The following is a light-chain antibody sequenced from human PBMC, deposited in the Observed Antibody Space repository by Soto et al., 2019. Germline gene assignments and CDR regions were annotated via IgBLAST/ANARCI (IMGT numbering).Light chain of an antibody. V-gene: IGKV3-15*01. CDR1: QSISSN. CDR2: GAS. CDR3: QQYNNWPPYT. J-gene: IGKJ2*01. Sequence: EIVMTQSPATLSVSPGERATLSCRASQSISSNLAWYQQKPGQAPRLLLYGASTRATGIPARFSGSGSGTEFTLPISSLQSEDFAVYYCQQYNNWPPYTFGLGTKLEIK.